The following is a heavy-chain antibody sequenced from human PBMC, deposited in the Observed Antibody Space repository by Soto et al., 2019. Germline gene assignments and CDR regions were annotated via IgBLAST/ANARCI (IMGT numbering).Heavy chain of an antibody. Sequence: GGSLRLSCAASGFTFSSYGMHWVRQAPGKGLEWVAVIWYDGSNKYYADSVKGRFTISRDNSKNTLYLQMNSLRAEDTAVYYCARGSSYLWSGPKDFDYWGQGTLVTVSS. J-gene: IGHJ4*02. V-gene: IGHV3-33*01. D-gene: IGHD3-3*01. CDR1: GFTFSSYG. CDR2: IWYDGSNK. CDR3: ARGSSYLWSGPKDFDY.